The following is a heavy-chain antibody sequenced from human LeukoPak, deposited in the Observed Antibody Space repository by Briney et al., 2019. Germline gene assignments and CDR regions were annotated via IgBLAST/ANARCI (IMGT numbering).Heavy chain of an antibody. J-gene: IGHJ2*01. D-gene: IGHD1-26*01. CDR3: ARVRAYANFVGSFDL. V-gene: IGHV4-4*07. CDR2: IWTTGTT. CDR1: AGSISSHY. Sequence: SETLSLTCTVAAGSISSHYWRWIRHPAGKTLEWLGRIWTTGTTAYNPSYKSRLSMSMTKSQNQFSLKLTSIAAADPAVYYCARVRAYANFVGSFDLWGRGALVTVSS.